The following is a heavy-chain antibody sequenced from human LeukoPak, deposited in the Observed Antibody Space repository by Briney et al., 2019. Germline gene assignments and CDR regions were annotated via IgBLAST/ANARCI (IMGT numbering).Heavy chain of an antibody. J-gene: IGHJ4*02. D-gene: IGHD3-22*01. CDR3: AKEIYYDSTGPQY. CDR2: ISGSGGST. V-gene: IGHV3-23*01. Sequence: GGTLRLSCAASGFTFSSYGMSWVRQAPGKGLEWVSAISGSGGSTYYADPVKGRFTISRDNSKNTLYLQMNSLRAEDTAVYYCAKEIYYDSTGPQYWGQGTLVTVSS. CDR1: GFTFSSYG.